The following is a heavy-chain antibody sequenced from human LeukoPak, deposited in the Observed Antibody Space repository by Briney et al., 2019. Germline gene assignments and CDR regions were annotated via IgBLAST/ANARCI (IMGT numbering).Heavy chain of an antibody. D-gene: IGHD2-2*01. Sequence: GGSLRLSCAASGFTFDDYGMSWVRQAPGQGPEWVSGINWNGGSTGYADSVKGRFTISRDNAKNSLYLQMNSLRAEDTALYYCARENCSSTSCQFDYWGQGTLVTVSS. CDR1: GFTFDDYG. CDR3: ARENCSSTSCQFDY. CDR2: INWNGGST. J-gene: IGHJ4*02. V-gene: IGHV3-20*04.